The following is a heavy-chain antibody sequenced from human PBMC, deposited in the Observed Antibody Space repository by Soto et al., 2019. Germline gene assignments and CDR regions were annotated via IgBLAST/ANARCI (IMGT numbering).Heavy chain of an antibody. CDR1: GGSISSYY. J-gene: IGHJ6*02. D-gene: IGHD5-12*01. Sequence: PSETLSLTCTVSGGSISSYYWSWIRQPPGKGLEWIGYIYYSGSTNYNPSLKSRVTISVDTSKNQFSLKLSSVTAADTAVYYCARVTVDIVATIRKNYYYGMDVWGQGTTVTVSS. V-gene: IGHV4-59*01. CDR3: ARVTVDIVATIRKNYYYGMDV. CDR2: IYYSGST.